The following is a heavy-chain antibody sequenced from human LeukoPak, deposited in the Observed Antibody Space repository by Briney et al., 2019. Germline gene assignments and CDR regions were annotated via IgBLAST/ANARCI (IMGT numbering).Heavy chain of an antibody. J-gene: IGHJ3*02. CDR2: ISYDGSNK. CDR3: ARRQELLSPHDAFDI. Sequence: GGSLRLSCAASGFTFSSYGMHWVRQAPGKGLEWVAVISYDGSNKYYADSVKGRFTISRDNSKNTLYLQMSSLRSEDTAVYYCARRQELLSPHDAFDIWGQGTMVTVSS. D-gene: IGHD1-26*01. V-gene: IGHV3-30*03. CDR1: GFTFSSYG.